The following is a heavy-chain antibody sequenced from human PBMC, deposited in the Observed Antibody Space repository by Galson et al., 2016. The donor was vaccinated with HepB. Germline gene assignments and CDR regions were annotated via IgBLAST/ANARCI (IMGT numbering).Heavy chain of an antibody. CDR3: ARDGATAMVSSYYYYMDV. CDR1: GFTFSSYA. CDR2: ISYDGSTK. J-gene: IGHJ6*03. Sequence: SLRLSCAASGFTFSSYAMHWVRQAPGKGLEWVAVISYDGSTKCYADSVKGRFTISRDNSKNTLILQMNSLRAEDTAVYSCARDGATAMVSSYYYYMDVWGKGTTVTVSS. D-gene: IGHD5-18*01. V-gene: IGHV3-30-3*01.